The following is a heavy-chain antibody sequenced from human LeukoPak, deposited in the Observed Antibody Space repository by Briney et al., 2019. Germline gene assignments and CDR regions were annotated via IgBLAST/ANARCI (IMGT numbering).Heavy chain of an antibody. CDR2: INHSGST. V-gene: IGHV4-34*01. CDR1: GGSFNGYY. Sequence: SETLSLTCAVYGGSFNGYYWSWIRQPPGKGLEWIGEINHSGSTNYNPSLKSRVTISVDTSKNQFSLKLSSVTAADTAVYYCARGRMATRVSDYWGQGTLVTVSS. CDR3: ARGRMATRVSDY. J-gene: IGHJ4*02. D-gene: IGHD5-24*01.